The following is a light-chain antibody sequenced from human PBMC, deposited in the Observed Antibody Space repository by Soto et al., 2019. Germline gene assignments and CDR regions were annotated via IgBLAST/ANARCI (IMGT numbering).Light chain of an antibody. V-gene: IGLV2-14*01. CDR2: GVS. J-gene: IGLJ1*01. Sequence: QPVLTQSASVSESPGQWITISCTGTSRDVGGYNYVSWYQQHPGEVPRLVIYGVSNRPSGVSSRFSGSKSGNTASLTISGLLAEDEADYYCSSYTSSSTYVFGTGTKVTVL. CDR1: SRDVGGYNY. CDR3: SSYTSSSTYV.